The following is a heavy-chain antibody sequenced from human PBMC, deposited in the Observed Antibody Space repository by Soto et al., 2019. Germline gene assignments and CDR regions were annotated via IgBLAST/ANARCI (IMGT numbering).Heavy chain of an antibody. V-gene: IGHV3-48*01. J-gene: IGHJ6*02. D-gene: IGHD3-16*01. Sequence: GGSLRLSCAASGFTFSSYSMNWVRQAPGKGLEWVSYISSSSSTIYYADSVKGRFTISRDNAKNSLYLQMNSLRAEDTAVYYCARGDWGNPGMHYYYYGMDVWGQGTTVTVSS. CDR1: GFTFSSYS. CDR2: ISSSSSTI. CDR3: ARGDWGNPGMHYYYYGMDV.